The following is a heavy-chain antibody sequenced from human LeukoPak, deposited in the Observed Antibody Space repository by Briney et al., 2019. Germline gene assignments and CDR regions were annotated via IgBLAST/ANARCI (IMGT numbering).Heavy chain of an antibody. D-gene: IGHD1-26*01. V-gene: IGHV4-39*01. CDR2: IYYSGNT. Sequence: SETLSLTCTVSGGSISSSCYNWGRIRQPPGKGLEWIGSIYYSGNTYYNPSLKSRVTISVDTSKNQFSLKLSSVTAAYTAVYYCARMPIVGATTFDYWGQGTLVTVSP. J-gene: IGHJ4*02. CDR3: ARMPIVGATTFDY. CDR1: GGSISSSCYN.